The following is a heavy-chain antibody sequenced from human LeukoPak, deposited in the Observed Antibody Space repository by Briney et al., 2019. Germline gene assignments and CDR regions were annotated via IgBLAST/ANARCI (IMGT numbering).Heavy chain of an antibody. CDR1: GFTVSSNY. Sequence: GGSLRLSCAASGFTVSSNYMSWVRQAPGKGLEWVPVIYSGGSTYYADSVKGRFTISRHNSKNTLYLQMDNLRAEDTAVYYCARGSPFTAMVIMSWGQGTLVTVSS. CDR2: IYSGGST. CDR3: ARGSPFTAMVIMS. J-gene: IGHJ5*02. V-gene: IGHV3-53*04. D-gene: IGHD5-18*01.